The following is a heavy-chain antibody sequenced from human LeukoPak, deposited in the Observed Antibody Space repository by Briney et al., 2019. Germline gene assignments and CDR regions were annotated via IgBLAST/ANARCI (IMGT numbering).Heavy chain of an antibody. CDR1: GGSFSGYY. CDR2: INHSGST. CDR3: ARARYLEWRYFQH. J-gene: IGHJ1*01. V-gene: IGHV4-34*01. D-gene: IGHD3-3*01. Sequence: SETLSLTCAVYGGSFSGYYWSWIRQPPGKGLEWIGEINHSGSTNYNPSLKSRVTISVDTSKNQFSLKLSSVTAADTAVYYCARARYLEWRYFQHWGQGTLVTVSS.